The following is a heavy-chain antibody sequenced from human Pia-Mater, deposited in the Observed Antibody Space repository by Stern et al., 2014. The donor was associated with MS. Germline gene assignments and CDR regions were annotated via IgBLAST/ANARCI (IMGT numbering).Heavy chain of an antibody. D-gene: IGHD3-9*01. CDR3: ARDGRHTDNYGWDV. CDR1: GGTFNVYA. Sequence: VQLVESGAEVKKPGSSVKVSCKASGGTFNVYAINWLRQAPGQGLEWMGGIIPIFGTANYAQKFQGRVTITADESTRTSSMQLSSLRYDDTAVYYCARDGRHTDNYGWDVGGQGTTVTVSS. V-gene: IGHV1-69*01. CDR2: IIPIFGTA. J-gene: IGHJ6*02.